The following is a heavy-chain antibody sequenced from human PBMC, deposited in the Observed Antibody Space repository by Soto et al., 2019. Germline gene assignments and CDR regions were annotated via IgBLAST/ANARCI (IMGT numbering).Heavy chain of an antibody. CDR1: GGSISSGGYY. J-gene: IGHJ6*02. Sequence: QVQLQESGPGLVKPSQTLSLTCTVSGGSISSGGYYWSWIRQHPGKGLEWIGYIYYSGSTYYNPSLKSPVTISVDTSKHQFSLKLSSVTAADTAVYYCAADGKVPHYYSYGMDVWGQGTTVTVSS. D-gene: IGHD2-15*01. V-gene: IGHV4-31*01. CDR3: AADGKVPHYYSYGMDV. CDR2: IYYSGST.